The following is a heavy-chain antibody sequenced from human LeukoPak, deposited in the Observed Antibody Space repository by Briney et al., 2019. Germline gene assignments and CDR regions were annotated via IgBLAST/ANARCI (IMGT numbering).Heavy chain of an antibody. V-gene: IGHV3-23*01. CDR3: ARALRIYYYFDY. J-gene: IGHJ4*02. Sequence: PGGSLRLSCAASGFTFSHYGMSWVRQAPGKGLEWVSAISGSGYSTYCADSVKGRFTISRDNSKNTLYLQMNSLRAEDTAVYYCARALRIYYYFDYWGQGTLVTVSS. D-gene: IGHD1-26*01. CDR2: ISGSGYST. CDR1: GFTFSHYG.